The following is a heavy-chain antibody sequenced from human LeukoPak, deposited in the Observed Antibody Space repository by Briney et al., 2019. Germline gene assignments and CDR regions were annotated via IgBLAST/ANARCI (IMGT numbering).Heavy chain of an antibody. CDR2: INHSGST. D-gene: IGHD2-2*01. V-gene: IGHV4-34*01. Sequence: SETLSLTCAVYGGSFSGYYWSWIRQLPGKGLEWIGEINHSGSTNYNPSLKSRVTISVDTSKNQFSLKLSSVTAADTAVYYCAVPAAISYYYYGMDVWGQGTTVTVSS. J-gene: IGHJ6*02. CDR3: AVPAAISYYYYGMDV. CDR1: GGSFSGYY.